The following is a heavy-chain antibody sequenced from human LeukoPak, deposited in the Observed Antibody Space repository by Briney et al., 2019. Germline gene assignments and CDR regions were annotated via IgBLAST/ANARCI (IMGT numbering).Heavy chain of an antibody. D-gene: IGHD1-26*01. J-gene: IGHJ3*02. CDR1: GGTFSSYA. CDR2: IIPIFGTA. V-gene: IGHV1-69*13. Sequence: SVKVSCKASGGTFSSYAISWVRQAPGQGLEWMGGIIPIFGTANYAQKFQGRVTITADESTSTAYMELSSLRSEDTAVYYCARDFVGATSFGAFDIWGQGTMVTVSS. CDR3: ARDFVGATSFGAFDI.